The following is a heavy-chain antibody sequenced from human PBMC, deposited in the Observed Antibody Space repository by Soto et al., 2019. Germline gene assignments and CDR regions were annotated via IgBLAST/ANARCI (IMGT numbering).Heavy chain of an antibody. CDR1: GFTFSSYN. CDR2: ISGSGGST. J-gene: IGHJ4*02. Sequence: PGGSLRLSCAASGFTFSSYNMNWVRQAPGKGLEWVSTISGSGGSTYCADSVKGRFTISRDNSRNTLYLQMNNLRDEDTAVYYCAKDQVIPEDFWGQGTPVTVSS. D-gene: IGHD2-21*01. V-gene: IGHV3-23*01. CDR3: AKDQVIPEDF.